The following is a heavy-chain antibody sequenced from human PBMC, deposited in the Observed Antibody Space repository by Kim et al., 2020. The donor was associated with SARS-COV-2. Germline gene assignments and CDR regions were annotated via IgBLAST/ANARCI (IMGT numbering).Heavy chain of an antibody. CDR2: FSGSGGST. CDR1: GFTFSSYA. J-gene: IGHJ4*02. CDR3: AKGQYCSSTTCYAGGSYYFDY. Sequence: GGSLRLSCAASGFTFSSYAMSWVRQAPGKGLEWVSGFSGSGGSTNYADSVKGRFTISRDNSKNTLYLQMNSLRAEDTAVYYCAKGQYCSSTTCYAGGSYYFDYWGQGTLVTVSS. D-gene: IGHD2-2*01. V-gene: IGHV3-23*01.